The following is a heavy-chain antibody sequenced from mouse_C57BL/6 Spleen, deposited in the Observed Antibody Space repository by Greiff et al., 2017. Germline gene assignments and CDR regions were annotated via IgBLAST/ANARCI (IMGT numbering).Heavy chain of an antibody. D-gene: IGHD2-2*01. CDR2: IYPGSGST. V-gene: IGHV1-55*01. Sequence: QVQLQQPGAELVKPGASVKMSCKASGYTFTSYWITWVKQRPGQGLEWIGDIYPGSGSTNYNEKFKSKANLTVDTSSSTAYMQLSSLTSEDSAVYYCARWLPLYYYAMDYWGQGTSVTVSS. CDR1: GYTFTSYW. CDR3: ARWLPLYYYAMDY. J-gene: IGHJ4*01.